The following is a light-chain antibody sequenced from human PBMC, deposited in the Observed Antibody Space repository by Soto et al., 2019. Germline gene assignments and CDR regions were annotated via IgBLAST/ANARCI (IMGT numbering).Light chain of an antibody. J-gene: IGLJ1*01. CDR3: AAWDDSLNGHV. CDR1: SSNIGSKT. CDR2: GSD. V-gene: IGLV1-44*01. Sequence: QSVLTQPPSASGTPGQRVTISCSGSSSNIGSKTVNWYQQLPGTAPKLLIYGSDQRPSGVPDRFSGSKSGTSASLAISGLQSEDEADYYCAAWDDSLNGHVFGTGTKVTVL.